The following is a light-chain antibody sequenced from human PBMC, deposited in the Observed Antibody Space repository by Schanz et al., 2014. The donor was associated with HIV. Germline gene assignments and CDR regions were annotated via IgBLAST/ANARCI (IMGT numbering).Light chain of an antibody. CDR2: AAS. CDR1: QDIRDY. V-gene: IGKV1-27*01. CDR3: QQSYSTPRT. J-gene: IGKJ1*01. Sequence: DIQMTQSPSSLSASVGDRVIITCRASQDIRDYLAWYQQKPGKIPQLLIYAASTLQSGVPSRFSGSGSGTHFTLTISSLQPEDFATYYCQQSYSTPRTFGQATKVEIK.